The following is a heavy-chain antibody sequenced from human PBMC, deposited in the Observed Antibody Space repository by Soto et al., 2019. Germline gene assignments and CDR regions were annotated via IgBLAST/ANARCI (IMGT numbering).Heavy chain of an antibody. D-gene: IGHD3-10*01. V-gene: IGHV3-23*01. Sequence: PGGSLRLSCAASGFTFSSYAMSWVRQAPGKGLEWVSAISGSGGSTYYADSVKGRFTISRDNSKNTLYLQMNSLRAEDTALYFCAKDRGSGSHFNPRNPDFYTGMDAWGQGTRLTVSS. CDR3: AKDRGSGSHFNPRNPDFYTGMDA. CDR1: GFTFSSYA. J-gene: IGHJ6*02. CDR2: ISGSGGST.